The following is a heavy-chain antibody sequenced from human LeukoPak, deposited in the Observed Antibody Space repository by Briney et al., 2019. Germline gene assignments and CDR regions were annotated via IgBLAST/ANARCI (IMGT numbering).Heavy chain of an antibody. V-gene: IGHV3-30*01. J-gene: IGHJ6*03. Sequence: ILYDGSNKYYADSVKGRFTISRDSSQSALYLQMNSLRAEDTAVYCCAKDQGGNYYYYMDVWGKGTTVTVSS. CDR3: AKDQGGNYYYYMDV. D-gene: IGHD3-16*01. CDR2: ILYDGSNK.